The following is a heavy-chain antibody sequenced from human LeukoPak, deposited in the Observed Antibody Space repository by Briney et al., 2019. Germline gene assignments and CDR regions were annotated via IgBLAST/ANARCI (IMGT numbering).Heavy chain of an antibody. CDR2: IYYSGST. D-gene: IGHD5-12*01. CDR3: ARAYAATIPKNYYYYGMDV. Sequence: SETLSLTCTVSGGSISSYYWSWIRQPPGKGLEWIGYIYYSGSTNYNPSLKSRVTISVDTSKNQFSLKLSSVTAADTAVYYCARAYAATIPKNYYYYGMDVWGQGTTVTVSS. J-gene: IGHJ6*02. V-gene: IGHV4-59*12. CDR1: GGSISSYY.